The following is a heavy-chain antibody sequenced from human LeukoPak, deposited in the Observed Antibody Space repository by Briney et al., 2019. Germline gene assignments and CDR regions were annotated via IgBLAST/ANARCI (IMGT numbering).Heavy chain of an antibody. D-gene: IGHD3-22*01. CDR2: INPNSGGT. CDR1: GHTFTDYY. CDR3: ARGRGARYYDSSGLYYFDY. Sequence: ASVKVSCKASGHTFTDYYIHWVRQAPGQGLEWMGWINPNSGGTKYAQQFQGRVTMTRDTSISTPYMELSRLTSDDTAVYYCARGRGARYYDSSGLYYFDYWGQGTLVTVSS. J-gene: IGHJ4*02. V-gene: IGHV1-2*02.